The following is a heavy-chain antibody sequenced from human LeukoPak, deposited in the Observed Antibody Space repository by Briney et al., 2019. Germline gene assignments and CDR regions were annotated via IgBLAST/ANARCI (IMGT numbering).Heavy chain of an antibody. J-gene: IGHJ4*02. V-gene: IGHV4-61*01. D-gene: IGHD4-17*01. CDR3: ARAGDFYGDYGKDPFDY. CDR2: IYYSGST. Sequence: SETLSLTCTVSGGSISSGSYYWSWIRQPPGKGQEWIGYIYYSGSTNYNPSLKSRVTISVDTSKNQFSLKLSSVTAADTAVYYCARAGDFYGDYGKDPFDYWGQGTLVTVSS. CDR1: GGSISSGSYY.